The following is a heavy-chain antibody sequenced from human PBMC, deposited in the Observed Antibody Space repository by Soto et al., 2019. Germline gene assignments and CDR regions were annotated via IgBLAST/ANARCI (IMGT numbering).Heavy chain of an antibody. D-gene: IGHD6-19*01. CDR2: ISYDGSNK. J-gene: IGHJ6*02. Sequence: PGGSLRLSCAASGFTFISYAMHWVRQAPGKGLEWVAVISYDGSNKYYADSVKGRFTISRDNSKNTLYLQMNSLRAEDTAVYYCARDVGWLVYYYYYGMDVWGQGTTVTVSS. CDR1: GFTFISYA. V-gene: IGHV3-30-3*01. CDR3: ARDVGWLVYYYYYGMDV.